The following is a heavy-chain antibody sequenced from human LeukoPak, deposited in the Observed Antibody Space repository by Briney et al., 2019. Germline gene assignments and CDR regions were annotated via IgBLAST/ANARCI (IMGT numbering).Heavy chain of an antibody. CDR2: INTYNGKT. D-gene: IGHD3-3*01. CDR1: GYTFTSQG. CDR3: ASRSGSTPYYFGY. Sequence: EASVKVSCTASGYTFTSQGISWMRQAPGQGLEWMGWINTYNGKTSYAQKLQNRITMTTDTSTSTAYMELRSLRSDDTAVYYCASRSGSTPYYFGYWGQGTLVTVSS. V-gene: IGHV1-18*01. J-gene: IGHJ4*02.